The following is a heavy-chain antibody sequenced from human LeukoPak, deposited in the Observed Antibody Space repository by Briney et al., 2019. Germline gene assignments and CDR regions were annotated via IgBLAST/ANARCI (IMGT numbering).Heavy chain of an antibody. V-gene: IGHV3-73*01. CDR3: TRPDDYGDY. CDR1: GFTVSSNY. CDR2: IRSRANTYAT. J-gene: IGHJ4*02. Sequence: GGSLRLSCAASGFTVSSNYMSWVRQASGKGLEWVGRIRSRANTYATAYAASVKGRFTISRDGSKNTAYLQMNSLKTEDTALYYCTRPDDYGDYWGQGTLVTVSS.